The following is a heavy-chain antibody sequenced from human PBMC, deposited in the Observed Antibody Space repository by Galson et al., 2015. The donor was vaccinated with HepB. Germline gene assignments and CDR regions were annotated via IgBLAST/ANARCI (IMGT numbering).Heavy chain of an antibody. D-gene: IGHD5-24*01. CDR1: GFTFSGSA. V-gene: IGHV3-73*01. CDR3: TTRWPPEDY. J-gene: IGHJ4*02. Sequence: SLRLSCAASGFTFSGSAIHWVRQASGKGLEWVGRIRNKTNSYATAYAASVKGRFTVSRDESKNMAYLQMNSLKTEDTAVYYCTTRWPPEDYWGQGTLVTVSS. CDR2: IRNKTNSYAT.